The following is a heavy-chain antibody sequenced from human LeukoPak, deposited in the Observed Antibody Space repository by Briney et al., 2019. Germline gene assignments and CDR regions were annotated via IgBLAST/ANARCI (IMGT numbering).Heavy chain of an antibody. Sequence: GGSLRLSCAASGFTFTSYWMHWVRQAPGKGLVWVSRINSDGSSTSYADSVEGRFTISRDNAKNTLYLQMNSLRAEDTAVYYCASRGGPASYADYWGQGTLVTVSS. J-gene: IGHJ4*02. V-gene: IGHV3-74*01. CDR2: INSDGSST. D-gene: IGHD3-16*01. CDR3: ASRGGPASYADY. CDR1: GFTFTSYW.